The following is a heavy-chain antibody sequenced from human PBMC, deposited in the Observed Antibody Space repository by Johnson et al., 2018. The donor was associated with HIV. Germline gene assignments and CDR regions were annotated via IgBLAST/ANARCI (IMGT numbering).Heavy chain of an antibody. Sequence: VQLVESGGGLVKPGGSLRLSCAASGFTFSSYTMYWVRQAPGKGLEWVAVISYDGSIEYYADSVKGRFTISRDNSKNTLYLQMNSLRAGDTAVYYYSRGGATWMLYDAFEIWGQGTMVIVSS. CDR2: ISYDGSIE. V-gene: IGHV3-30*04. CDR1: GFTFSSYT. D-gene: IGHD2-8*01. J-gene: IGHJ3*02. CDR3: SRGGATWMLYDAFEI.